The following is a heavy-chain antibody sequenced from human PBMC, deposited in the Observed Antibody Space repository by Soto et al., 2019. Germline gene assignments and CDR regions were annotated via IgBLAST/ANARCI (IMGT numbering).Heavy chain of an antibody. D-gene: IGHD3-16*01. CDR1: GDSISTHY. CDR2: IYAGGDT. Sequence: SETLSLTCTVSGDSISTHYWSWVRQAAGKGLEWIGRIYAGGDTDYTSSPRSRVTLSIDTSKNQLSLKLTSVTAADTAVYYCARDTRLEGATVGLYDFWGQGTLVTVSS. J-gene: IGHJ4*02. CDR3: ARDTRLEGATVGLYDF. V-gene: IGHV4-4*07.